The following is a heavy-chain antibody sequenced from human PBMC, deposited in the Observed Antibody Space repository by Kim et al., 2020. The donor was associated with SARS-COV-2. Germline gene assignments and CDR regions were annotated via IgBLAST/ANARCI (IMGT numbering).Heavy chain of an antibody. J-gene: IGHJ4*02. V-gene: IGHV3-48*03. CDR2: STI. Sequence: STIYYADSVKGGFTISRDTAKNSLYLQMNSLRAEDTAVYYCARGVDGVDYWGQGTLVTVSS. CDR3: ARGVDGVDY. D-gene: IGHD3-10*01.